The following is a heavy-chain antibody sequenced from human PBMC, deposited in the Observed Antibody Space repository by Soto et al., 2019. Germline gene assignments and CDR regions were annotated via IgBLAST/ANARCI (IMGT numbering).Heavy chain of an antibody. Sequence: GGSLRLSCEGTGFNFSSYWMHWVRQAPGKGLEWVSSITGSGDYTYYADSVKGRFTISRDNSKNTLYLQMNSLRAEDTAVYYCAKARYYDSTGYLYYFDYWGQGTLVTVSS. V-gene: IGHV3-23*01. CDR2: ITGSGDYT. D-gene: IGHD3-22*01. CDR1: GFNFSSYW. J-gene: IGHJ4*02. CDR3: AKARYYDSTGYLYYFDY.